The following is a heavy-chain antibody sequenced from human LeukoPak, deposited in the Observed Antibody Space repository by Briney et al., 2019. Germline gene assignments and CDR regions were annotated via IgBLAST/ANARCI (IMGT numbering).Heavy chain of an antibody. D-gene: IGHD3-10*01. CDR1: GFXVSNYG. J-gene: IGHJ5*02. CDR3: AKEGTPQVSTWYDL. Sequence: GGSLRLSCAASGFXVSNYGMTWVRQAPGKGLEWVSFIDSSNKYMYYADSLKGRFTISRDNPRNTLYLQMNILRTEDTAVYYCAKEGTPQVSTWYDLWGQGTQVIVSS. V-gene: IGHV3-21*01. CDR2: IDSSNKYM.